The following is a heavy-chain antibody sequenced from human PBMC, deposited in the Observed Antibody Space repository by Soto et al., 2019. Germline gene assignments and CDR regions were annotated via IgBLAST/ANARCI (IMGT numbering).Heavy chain of an antibody. D-gene: IGHD3-10*01. Sequence: SETLSLTCTVSGGSINSSSYYWGWIRQPPGKGLEWIGSIYYSGSTYYNPSLKSRVTISVDTSKNQFSLKLSSVTAADTAVYYCARLYGSGSYSRFYYYYYGMDVWGQGTTVTVSS. J-gene: IGHJ6*02. CDR1: GGSINSSSYY. CDR2: IYYSGST. V-gene: IGHV4-39*07. CDR3: ARLYGSGSYSRFYYYYYGMDV.